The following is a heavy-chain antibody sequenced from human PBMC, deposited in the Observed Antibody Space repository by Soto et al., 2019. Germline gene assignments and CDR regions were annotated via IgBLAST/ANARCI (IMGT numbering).Heavy chain of an antibody. CDR2: ISWNSGSI. CDR1: GFTFDDYA. CDR3: AKVLKLERRMSGDYYFDY. D-gene: IGHD1-1*01. J-gene: IGHJ4*02. Sequence: EVQLVESGGGLVRPGRSLRLSCAASGFTFDDYAMHWVRQAPGKGLEWVSGISWNSGSIGYADSVKGRFTISRDNAKNSLYLQMNSLRAEDTALYYCAKVLKLERRMSGDYYFDYWGQGTLVTVSS. V-gene: IGHV3-9*01.